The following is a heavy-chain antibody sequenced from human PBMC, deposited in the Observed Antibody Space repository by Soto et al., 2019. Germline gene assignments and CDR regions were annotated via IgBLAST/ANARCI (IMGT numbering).Heavy chain of an antibody. CDR1: GFTVSSNY. J-gene: IGHJ6*04. V-gene: IGHV3-66*01. Sequence: GVSLRLSFAASGFTVSSNYMSWVRQAPGKGLEWVSVIYSGGSTYYADSVKGRFTISRDNSKNTLYLQMNSLRAEDTAVYYCAREPDLLGYCTNGVCYHLDVWGKGTTVTVSS. CDR2: IYSGGST. CDR3: AREPDLLGYCTNGVCYHLDV. D-gene: IGHD2-8*01.